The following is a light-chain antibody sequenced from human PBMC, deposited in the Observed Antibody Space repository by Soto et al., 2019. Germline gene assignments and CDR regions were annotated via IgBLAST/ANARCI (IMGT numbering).Light chain of an antibody. J-gene: IGKJ1*01. Sequence: VLTQSRATLSLSPGGSATVSCTASQSVSSHLAWYQQKPGQAPRLLIYGASTRATGSPARFSGSGSGTEFTLTISSLQSEDFAVYYCQHYNTWPWTFGQGTKVDIK. V-gene: IGKV3-15*01. CDR2: GAS. CDR3: QHYNTWPWT. CDR1: QSVSSH.